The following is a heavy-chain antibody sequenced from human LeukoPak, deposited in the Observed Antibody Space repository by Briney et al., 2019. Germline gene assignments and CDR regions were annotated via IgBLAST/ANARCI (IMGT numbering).Heavy chain of an antibody. V-gene: IGHV3-23*01. D-gene: IGHD3-10*01. J-gene: IGHJ4*02. Sequence: GGSLRLSCAASGLSFSSYAMGWVRQAPGKELEWISSISAGGSTTYYADYLRGRFTISRDNSKNTLYLYMNSLRVEDTAVYYCAKGSTLPWFGGTPGFSDYWGQGTLVTVSS. CDR2: ISAGGSTT. CDR1: GLSFSSYA. CDR3: AKGSTLPWFGGTPGFSDY.